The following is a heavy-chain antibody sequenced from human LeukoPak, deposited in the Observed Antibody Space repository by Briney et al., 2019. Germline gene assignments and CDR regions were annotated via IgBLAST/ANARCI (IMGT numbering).Heavy chain of an antibody. CDR3: AREIPKGTFDY. CDR2: INHSGST. D-gene: IGHD2-21*01. CDR1: GGSFSGYF. J-gene: IGHJ4*02. V-gene: IGHV4-34*01. Sequence: SETLSLTCAVYGGSFSGYFWSWIRQPPGKGLEWIGEINHSGSTNYNPSLKSRVTISVDTSKNQFSLKLSSVTAADTAVYYCAREIPKGTFDYWGQGTLVTVSS.